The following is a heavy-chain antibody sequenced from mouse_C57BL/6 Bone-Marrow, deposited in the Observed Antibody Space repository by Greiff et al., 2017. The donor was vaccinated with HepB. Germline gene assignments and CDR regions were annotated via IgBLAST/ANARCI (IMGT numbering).Heavy chain of an antibody. CDR2: IYPRSGNT. Sequence: QVQLQQSGAELARPGASVKLSCKASGYTFTSYGISWVKQRTGQGLEWIGEIYPRSGNTYYNEKFKGKATLTADKSSSTAYMELCSLTSEDSAVYFCAREGVITTVVDHWYFDVWGTGTTVTVSS. D-gene: IGHD1-1*01. CDR3: AREGVITTVVDHWYFDV. V-gene: IGHV1-81*01. CDR1: GYTFTSYG. J-gene: IGHJ1*03.